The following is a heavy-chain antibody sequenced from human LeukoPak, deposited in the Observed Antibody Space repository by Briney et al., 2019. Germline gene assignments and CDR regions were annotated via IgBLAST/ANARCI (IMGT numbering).Heavy chain of an antibody. J-gene: IGHJ6*04. CDR1: GYTFTSYA. CDR3: ARGYIVVVPAAGRMDV. D-gene: IGHD2-2*01. CDR2: INPNSGGT. Sequence: ASVKVSCKASGYTFTSYAMNWVRQAPGQGLEWMGWINPNSGGTNYAQKFQGRVTMTRDTSISTAYMELSRLRSDDTAVYYCARGYIVVVPAAGRMDVWGKGTTVTVSS. V-gene: IGHV1-2*02.